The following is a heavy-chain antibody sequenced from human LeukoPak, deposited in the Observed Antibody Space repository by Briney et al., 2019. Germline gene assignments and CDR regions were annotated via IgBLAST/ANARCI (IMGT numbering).Heavy chain of an antibody. J-gene: IGHJ6*02. CDR1: GGSIRSNDCH. CDR3: ARARGNFYFYGMDV. D-gene: IGHD1-1*01. V-gene: IGHV4-39*07. CDR2: HYYSVNT. Sequence: SETLSLTCTVSGGSIRSNDCHWGWIRQPPGRGLEWIGGHYYSVNTFYNPSLKSRVTISVDTSKNQFSLKLSSVTAADTAVYYCARARGNFYFYGMDVWGQGTTVTVSS.